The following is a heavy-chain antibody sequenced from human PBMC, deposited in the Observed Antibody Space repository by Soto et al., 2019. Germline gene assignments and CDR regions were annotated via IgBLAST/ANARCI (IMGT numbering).Heavy chain of an antibody. V-gene: IGHV5-10-1*01. CDR2: IDPSDSYT. Sequence: PGESLKISCKGCGYSFTSYWISWVRQMPGKGLEWMGRIDPSDSYTNYSPSFQGHVTISADKSISTAYLQWSSLKASDTAMYYCAKTPTTVRGYGMDVWGQGTTVTVSS. CDR3: AKTPTTVRGYGMDV. D-gene: IGHD4-4*01. J-gene: IGHJ6*02. CDR1: GYSFTSYW.